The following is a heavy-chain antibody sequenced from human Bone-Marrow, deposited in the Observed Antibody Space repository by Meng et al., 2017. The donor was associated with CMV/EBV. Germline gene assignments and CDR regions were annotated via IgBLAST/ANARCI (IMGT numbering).Heavy chain of an antibody. CDR2: ISSSSSYI. J-gene: IGHJ4*02. V-gene: IGHV3-21*01. CDR3: ARDKYSSGWEVFRFNY. D-gene: IGHD6-19*01. CDR1: GFTFSSYS. Sequence: GGSLRPSCAASGFTFSSYSMNWVRQAPGKGLEWVSSISSSSSYIYYADSVKGRFTISRDNAKNPLYLQMNSLRAEDTAVYYCARDKYSSGWEVFRFNYWGQGTLVTVSS.